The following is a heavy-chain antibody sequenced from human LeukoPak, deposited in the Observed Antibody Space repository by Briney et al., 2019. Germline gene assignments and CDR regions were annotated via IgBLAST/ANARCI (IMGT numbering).Heavy chain of an antibody. D-gene: IGHD3-3*01. V-gene: IGHV3-30-3*01. CDR2: ISYDGSKK. J-gene: IGHJ6*02. Sequence: GGSLRLSCAASGFTISSYAMHWVSQALGKGLEWVAVISYDGSKKYYADSVKGRFTISRDNSKNTLYLQMNSLRAEDTAVYYCARDLNDFWSGYYRPDYYYYGMDVWGQGTTITVSS. CDR1: GFTISSYA. CDR3: ARDLNDFWSGYYRPDYYYYGMDV.